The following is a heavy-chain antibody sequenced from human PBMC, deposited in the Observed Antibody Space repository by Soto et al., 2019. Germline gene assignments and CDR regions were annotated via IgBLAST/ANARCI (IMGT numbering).Heavy chain of an antibody. Sequence: SETLSLTCTVSGGSISSGDYDWSWIRQPPGKGLEWIGYIYYTGNTYYNPSLKSRVTMSVDTSRNLFSLKVNSVTAADTAVYYCARQQLLPYYYSLDVWGQGTTVTVSS. CDR3: ARQQLLPYYYSLDV. CDR2: IYYTGNT. CDR1: GGSISSGDYD. V-gene: IGHV4-30-4*02. J-gene: IGHJ6*02. D-gene: IGHD6-13*01.